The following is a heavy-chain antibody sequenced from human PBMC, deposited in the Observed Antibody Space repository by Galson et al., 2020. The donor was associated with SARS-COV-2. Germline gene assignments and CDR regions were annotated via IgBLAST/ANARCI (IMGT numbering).Heavy chain of an antibody. V-gene: IGHV4-39*01. CDR2: IYYSGST. CDR1: GGSISSSSYY. Sequence: SETLSLTCTVSGGSISSSSYYWGWIRQPPGKGLEWIGSIYYSGSTYYNPSLKSRVTISVDTSKNQFSLKLSSVTAADTAVYYCAGLGYCSGGSCDYDYGMGVWGQGTTVTVSS. CDR3: AGLGYCSGGSCDYDYGMGV. J-gene: IGHJ6*02. D-gene: IGHD2-15*01.